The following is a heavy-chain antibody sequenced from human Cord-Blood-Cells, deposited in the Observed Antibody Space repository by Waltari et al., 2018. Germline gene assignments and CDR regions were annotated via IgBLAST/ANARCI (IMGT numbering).Heavy chain of an antibody. D-gene: IGHD2-2*01. CDR1: GDSVSSNSAA. CDR2: TYYRSKWYN. CDR3: ARAGYCSSTSCYAFDI. J-gene: IGHJ3*02. V-gene: IGHV6-1*01. Sequence: QVQLQQSGPGLVKPSQTLSLTCAISGDSVSSNSAAWHWIRQSPSRGLEWLGRTYYRSKWYNDYAVSVKSRITINPHTSKNQFSLQLNSVAPEDTAVYYCARAGYCSSTSCYAFDIWGQGTMVTVSS.